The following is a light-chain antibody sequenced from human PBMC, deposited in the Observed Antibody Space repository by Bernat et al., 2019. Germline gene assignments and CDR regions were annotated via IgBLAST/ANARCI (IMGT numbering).Light chain of an antibody. CDR1: SNDVGGYNY. V-gene: IGLV2-8*01. Sequence: QSALTQPPSASGSPGQSVTISCTGTSNDVGGYNYVSWYQQYPGKAPKLIIYEVYKRPSGVPDRFSGTKSGNKASLTVPGLQAEDEAEYYCRSNEGSHNYVFGTGTTVNVL. CDR3: RSNEGSHNYV. J-gene: IGLJ1*01. CDR2: EVY.